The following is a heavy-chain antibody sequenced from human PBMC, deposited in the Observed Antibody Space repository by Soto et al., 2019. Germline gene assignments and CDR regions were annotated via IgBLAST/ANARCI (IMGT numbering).Heavy chain of an antibody. CDR2: GSTYNGDT. CDR3: ARGHFDFLNGYPHEY. CDR1: GYTFTSYC. Sequence: GASVYVSCKAAGYTFTSYCIYWLRQAPGQWLELLGWGSTYNGDTNYAHKFHGRGTITTHTSTNTAGMELRSLKSDNTFLYYFARGHFDFLNGYPHEYWGHGTSDLVSS. V-gene: IGHV1-18*04. D-gene: IGHD3-3*01. J-gene: IGHJ4*01.